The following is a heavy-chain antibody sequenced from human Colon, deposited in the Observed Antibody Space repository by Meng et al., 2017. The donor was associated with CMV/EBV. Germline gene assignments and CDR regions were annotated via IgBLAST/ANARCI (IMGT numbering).Heavy chain of an antibody. CDR1: GGSICSYY. J-gene: IGHJ4*02. D-gene: IGHD3-10*01. CDR3: ARGYGSGSLDH. CDR2: IYNSGTS. V-gene: IGHV4-59*01. Sequence: SETLSLTCTVSGGSICSYYWSWIREPPGKGLEWIGYIYNSGTSNYNPSLKSRLTISLDTSKNKFSLKLSSVTAADTAVYYCARGYGSGSLDHWGQGTLVTVSS.